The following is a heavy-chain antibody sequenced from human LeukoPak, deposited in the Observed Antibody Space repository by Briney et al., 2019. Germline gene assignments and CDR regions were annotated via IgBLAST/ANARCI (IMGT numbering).Heavy chain of an antibody. D-gene: IGHD3-10*01. Sequence: ASVKVSCKASGYIFTGYYIHWVRQAPGQGLEWMGWISAYNGNTNYAQKFQGRVTMTRDTSISTAYMELSRLRSDDTAVYYCARGFSRVHGAYFDYWGQGTLVTVSS. CDR1: GYIFTGYY. J-gene: IGHJ4*02. CDR3: ARGFSRVHGAYFDY. V-gene: IGHV1-2*02. CDR2: ISAYNGNT.